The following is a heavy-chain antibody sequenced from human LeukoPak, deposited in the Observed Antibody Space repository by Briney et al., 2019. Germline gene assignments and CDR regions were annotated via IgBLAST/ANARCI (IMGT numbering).Heavy chain of an antibody. V-gene: IGHV4-34*01. CDR1: VGSFSGYF. CDR3: ASRFGYSSAWPHWYFDV. Sequence: PSETLSLSCAVYVGSFSGYFWSWVRQPPGKGLEWIGEINHSGSTNYNPSLKSRVTIALDASKSQFSLKLRSVTAADTAVYYCASRFGYSSAWPHWYFDVWGRGTLVTVSS. D-gene: IGHD6-19*01. CDR2: INHSGST. J-gene: IGHJ2*01.